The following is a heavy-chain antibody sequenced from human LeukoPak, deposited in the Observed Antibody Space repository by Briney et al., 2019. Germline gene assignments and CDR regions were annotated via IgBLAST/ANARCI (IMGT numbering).Heavy chain of an antibody. CDR3: ARDRQQKAPAYYFDY. J-gene: IGHJ4*02. CDR2: INPSGGST. CDR1: GYTFTSYY. V-gene: IGHV1-46*01. Sequence: ASVKVSCKASGYTFTSYYMHWVRQAPGQGLEWMGIINPSGGSTSYAQKFQGRVTMTRDTSTSTVYMELSSLRSEDTTVYYCARDRQQKAPAYYFDYWGQGTLVTVSS. D-gene: IGHD2-2*01.